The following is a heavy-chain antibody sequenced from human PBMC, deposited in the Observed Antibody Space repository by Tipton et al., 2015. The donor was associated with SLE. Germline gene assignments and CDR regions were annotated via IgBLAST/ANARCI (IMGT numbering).Heavy chain of an antibody. CDR3: AGDSQAFDY. V-gene: IGHV4-59*01. CDR2: ISYSGRT. Sequence: TLSLTCTVSGGSISSLSWSWIRQPPGKRLEWIGYISYSGRTKYNPSLESRVTISADTSKNQFSLKLTSVTAADTAVYYCAGDSQAFDYWGQGSLVTVSS. J-gene: IGHJ4*02. CDR1: GGSISSLS.